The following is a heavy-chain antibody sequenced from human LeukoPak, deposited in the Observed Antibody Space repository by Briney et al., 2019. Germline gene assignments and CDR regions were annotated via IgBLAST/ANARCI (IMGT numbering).Heavy chain of an antibody. CDR3: AKDQSAVEGATTFGDY. J-gene: IGHJ4*02. D-gene: IGHD1-26*01. V-gene: IGHV3-23*01. CDR1: GFTFSSYA. CDR2: ISGSGGST. Sequence: PGGSLRLSCAASGFTFSSYAMSWVRQAPGKGLEWVSAISGSGGSTYYADSVKGRFSISRDNSKNILYLQMNSLRAEDTAVYYCAKDQSAVEGATTFGDYWGQGTLVTVSS.